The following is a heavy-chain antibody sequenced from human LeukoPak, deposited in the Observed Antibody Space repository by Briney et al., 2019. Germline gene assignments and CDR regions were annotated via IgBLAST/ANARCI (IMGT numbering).Heavy chain of an antibody. CDR2: IRGSGGST. D-gene: IGHD3-22*01. CDR1: GFTFSSYA. Sequence: GGSLRLSCAASGFTFSSYAMSWVRQAPGKGLEWVSAIRGSGGSTYYADSVKGRFTISRDNSKNTLYLQMNSLRAEDTAVYYCANYYYDSSGWTNLLNYYYYGMDVWGQGTTVTVSS. J-gene: IGHJ6*02. V-gene: IGHV3-23*01. CDR3: ANYYYDSSGWTNLLNYYYYGMDV.